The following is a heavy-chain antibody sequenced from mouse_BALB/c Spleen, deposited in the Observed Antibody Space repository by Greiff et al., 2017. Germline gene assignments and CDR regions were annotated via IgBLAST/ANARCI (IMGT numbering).Heavy chain of an antibody. CDR3: ARGEVRRGYAMDY. CDR2: ILPGSGST. CDR1: GYTFSSYW. J-gene: IGHJ4*01. V-gene: IGHV1-9*01. D-gene: IGHD2-14*01. Sequence: VQLQQSGAELMKPGASVKISCKATGYTFSSYWIEWVKQRPGHGLEWIGEILPGSGSTNYNEKFKGKATFTADTSSNTAYMQLSSLTSEDSAVYYCARGEVRRGYAMDYWGQGTSVTVS.